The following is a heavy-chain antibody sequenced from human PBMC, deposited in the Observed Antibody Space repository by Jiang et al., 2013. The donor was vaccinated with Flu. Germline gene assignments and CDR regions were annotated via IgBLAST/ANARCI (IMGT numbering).Heavy chain of an antibody. J-gene: IGHJ1*01. D-gene: IGHD6-13*01. V-gene: IGHV1-2*04. CDR2: INPNSGGT. CDR1: GYTFTGYY. Sequence: EVKKPGASVKVSCKASGYTFTGYYMHWVRQAPGQGLEWMGWINPNSGGTNYAQKFQGWVTMTRDTSISTAYMELSRLRSDDTAVYYCARGSRIAAAGTGRGYFQHWGQGTLVTVSS. CDR3: ARGSRIAAAGTGRGYFQH.